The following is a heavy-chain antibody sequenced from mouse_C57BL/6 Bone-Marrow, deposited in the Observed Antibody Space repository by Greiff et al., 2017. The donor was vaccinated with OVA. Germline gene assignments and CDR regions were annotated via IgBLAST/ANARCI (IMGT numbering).Heavy chain of an antibody. V-gene: IGHV1-4*01. J-gene: IGHJ1*03. CDR2: INPSSGYT. CDR3: ARGRTRGNWYFDV. CDR1: GYTFTSYT. Sequence: VMLVESGAELARPGASVTMSCKASGYTFTSYTMHWVNQRPGQGLEWIGYINPSSGYTKYNQKFKDKATLPADKSSSTAYMQLSSLTSEDSAVYYCARGRTRGNWYFDVWGTGTTVTVSS. D-gene: IGHD3-3*01.